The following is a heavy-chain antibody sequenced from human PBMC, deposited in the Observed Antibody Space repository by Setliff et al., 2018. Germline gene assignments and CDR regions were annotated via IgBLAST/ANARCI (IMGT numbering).Heavy chain of an antibody. CDR3: RRAVVGRDVFDI. CDR2: INQSGSG. Sequence: KASETLSLTCAVYGDSFSDYYWSWIRQPPGKGLEWFGEINQSGSGDYNPSFKGRVTISVDTSKKQFSLTLTSVTAADTALYYCRRAVVGRDVFDIWGQGTVVT. V-gene: IGHV4-34*01. D-gene: IGHD1-1*01. J-gene: IGHJ3*02. CDR1: GDSFSDYY.